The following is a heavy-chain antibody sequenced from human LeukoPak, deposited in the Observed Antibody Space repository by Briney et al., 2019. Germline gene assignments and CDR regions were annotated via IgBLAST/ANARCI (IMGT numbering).Heavy chain of an antibody. CDR2: ISDTSDT. D-gene: IGHD3-10*01. V-gene: IGHV3-21*06. J-gene: IGHJ4*02. Sequence: GGSLRLSCAASGCTFRIYGMDWVRRAPGKGLEWVSSISDTSDTSYADSVKGRFTVSRDNAKNSVFLQMNSLRLEDTAVYYCARDRGARGRGLAWGQGTLVSVSS. CDR3: ARDRGARGRGLA. CDR1: GCTFRIYG.